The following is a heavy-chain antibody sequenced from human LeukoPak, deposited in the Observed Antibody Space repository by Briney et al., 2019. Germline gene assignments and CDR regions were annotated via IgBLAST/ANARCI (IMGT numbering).Heavy chain of an antibody. V-gene: IGHV4-59*01. CDR2: IYYSGST. D-gene: IGHD3-3*01. CDR3: ASQPKEWYGMDV. J-gene: IGHJ6*02. CDR1: GGSISSYY. Sequence: PSETLSLTCTVSGGSISSYYWSWIRQPPGKGLEWIGYIYYSGSTNYNPSLKSRVTISVDTSKNQFSLKLSSVTAADTAVYYCASQPKEWYGMDVWGQGTTVTVSS.